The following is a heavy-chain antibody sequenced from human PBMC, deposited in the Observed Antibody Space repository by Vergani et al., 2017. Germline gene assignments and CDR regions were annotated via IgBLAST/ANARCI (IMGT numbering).Heavy chain of an antibody. D-gene: IGHD6-13*01. CDR2: ISSSSSYT. J-gene: IGHJ4*02. CDR3: AKDLMYSSSWLHY. Sequence: QVQLVESGGGLVKPGGSLRLSCAASGFTFSDYYMSWIRQAPGKGLEWVSYISSSSSYTNYADSVKGRFTISRDNAKNSLYLQMNSLRAEDTAVYYCAKDLMYSSSWLHYWGQGTLVTVSS. V-gene: IGHV3-11*05. CDR1: GFTFSDYY.